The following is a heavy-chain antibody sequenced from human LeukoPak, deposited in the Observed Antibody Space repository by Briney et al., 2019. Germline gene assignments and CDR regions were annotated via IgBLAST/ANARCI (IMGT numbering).Heavy chain of an antibody. J-gene: IGHJ4*02. V-gene: IGHV3-53*01. CDR2: IYGGGST. CDR3: ASWPVGWYGEDS. CDR1: GFTFSSYS. D-gene: IGHD6-19*01. Sequence: GGSLRLSCAASGFTFSSYSMNWVRQAPRKGLEWVSVIYGGGSTYYADSVKGRFTISRDTPKNTLYLQMNSLRAEDTAVYYCASWPVGWYGEDSWGQGTLVTVSS.